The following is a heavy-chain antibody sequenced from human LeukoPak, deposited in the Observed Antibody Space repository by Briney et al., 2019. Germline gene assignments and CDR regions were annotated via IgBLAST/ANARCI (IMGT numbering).Heavy chain of an antibody. J-gene: IGHJ4*02. CDR1: GYTFTSYG. V-gene: IGHV1-18*01. D-gene: IGHD2-2*02. Sequence: ASVKVSCKASGYTFTSYGISWVRQAPGQGLEWMGWISAYNGNTNYAQKLQGRVTMTTDTSTSTAYMELRSLRSDDTAVYCCAREYCSSTSCYNLDYWGQGTLVTVSS. CDR3: AREYCSSTSCYNLDY. CDR2: ISAYNGNT.